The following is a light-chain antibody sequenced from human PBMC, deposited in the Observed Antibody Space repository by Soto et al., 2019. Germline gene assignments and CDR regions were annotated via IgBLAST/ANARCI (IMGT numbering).Light chain of an antibody. CDR1: SSEVGSYNL. Sequence: QSVLTQPASVSGSPGQSITISCTGTSSEVGSYNLVSWYQQHPGKAPKLMIYEGSKRPSGVSNRFSGSKSGNTASLTISGLQAEAEADYYCCSYAGSSTFYVFGTGTKLTVL. V-gene: IGLV2-23*01. CDR2: EGS. J-gene: IGLJ1*01. CDR3: CSYAGSSTFYV.